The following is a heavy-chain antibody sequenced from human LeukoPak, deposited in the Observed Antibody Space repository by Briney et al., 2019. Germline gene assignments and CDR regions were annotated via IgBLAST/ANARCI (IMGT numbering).Heavy chain of an antibody. CDR1: GFTFSSYE. CDR3: ARSTSFMLSRPREDY. Sequence: GGSLRLSCAASGFTFSSYEMNWVRQAPGKGLEWVSYISSSGSTIYYADSVKGRFTISRDNAKNSLYLQMNSLRAEDTAVYYCARSTSFMLSRPREDYWGQGTLVTVSS. J-gene: IGHJ4*02. D-gene: IGHD3-10*02. CDR2: ISSSGSTI. V-gene: IGHV3-48*03.